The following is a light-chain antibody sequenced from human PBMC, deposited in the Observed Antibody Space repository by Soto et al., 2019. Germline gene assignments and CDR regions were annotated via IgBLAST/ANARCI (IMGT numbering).Light chain of an antibody. V-gene: IGLV1-44*01. CDR1: RSNIGSNT. Sequence: QSVLTQPPSASGTPGQRVTISCSGSRSNIGSNTVNWYQQLPGTAPKLLIYNNNQRPSGVPDRFSGSESGTSASLAISGLQSEDEADYYCATWDDSLNGVVFGGGTKLTVL. J-gene: IGLJ2*01. CDR2: NNN. CDR3: ATWDDSLNGVV.